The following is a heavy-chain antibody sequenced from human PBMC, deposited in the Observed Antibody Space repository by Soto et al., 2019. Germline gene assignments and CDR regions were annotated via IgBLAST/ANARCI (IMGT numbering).Heavy chain of an antibody. J-gene: IGHJ6*02. CDR1: GGTFSSYA. V-gene: IGHV1-69*06. CDR2: IIPIFGTA. CDR3: ARNIVVVPAALYGMDV. D-gene: IGHD2-2*01. Sequence: QVQLVQSGAEVKKPGSSVKVSCKASGGTFSSYAISWVRQAPGQGLEWMGGIIPIFGTANYAQKFQGRVTITADKSTSTAYMDLSSLRSEDTAVYYCARNIVVVPAALYGMDVWGQGTTVTVSS.